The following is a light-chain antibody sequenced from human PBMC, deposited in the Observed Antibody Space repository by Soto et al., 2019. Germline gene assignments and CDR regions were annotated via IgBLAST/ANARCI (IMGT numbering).Light chain of an antibody. CDR2: GAS. V-gene: IGKV3-20*01. CDR3: QQYGNSPRT. J-gene: IGKJ2*01. CDR1: QSVSNSY. Sequence: EIVLTQSPGTLSMSPGERDSLSCRASQSVSNSYLAWYQQKPGQAPRLLIYGASSRATGIPDRFRGSGSGTDFTLTISRLEPEDLAVYYCQQYGNSPRTFGQGTKLVIK.